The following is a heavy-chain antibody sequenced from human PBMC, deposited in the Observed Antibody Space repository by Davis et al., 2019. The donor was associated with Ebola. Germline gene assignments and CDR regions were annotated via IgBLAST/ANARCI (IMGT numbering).Heavy chain of an antibody. CDR2: IGTAGDT. D-gene: IGHD3-10*01. CDR3: ARGGGFGELFSILGMDV. Sequence: GESLKISCAASGFTFSSYDMHWVRQATGKGLEWVSAIGTAGDTYYPGSVKGRFTISRENAKNSLYLQMNSLRAGGTAVYYCARGGGFGELFSILGMDVWGKGTTVTVSS. V-gene: IGHV3-13*01. CDR1: GFTFSSYD. J-gene: IGHJ6*04.